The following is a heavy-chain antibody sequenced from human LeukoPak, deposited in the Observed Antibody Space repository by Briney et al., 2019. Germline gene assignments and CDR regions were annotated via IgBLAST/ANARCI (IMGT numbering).Heavy chain of an antibody. Sequence: SETLSLTCAVYGGSFSGYYWSWIRQPPGKGLEWIGSIYYSGGTYYNPSLKSRVTISVDTSKNQFSLKLNSVTATDTAVYYCARHYGPWGQGTLVTVSS. CDR1: GGSFSGYY. CDR2: IYYSGGT. D-gene: IGHD3-16*01. J-gene: IGHJ4*02. V-gene: IGHV4-34*01. CDR3: ARHYGP.